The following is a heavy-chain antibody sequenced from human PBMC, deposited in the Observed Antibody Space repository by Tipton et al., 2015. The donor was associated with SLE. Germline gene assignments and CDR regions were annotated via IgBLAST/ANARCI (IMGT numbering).Heavy chain of an antibody. CDR2: VYSSGTT. Sequence: TLSLTCTVSGASISSGSYYWNWIRQPAGKGLEWIGRVYSSGTTNYNSSLKSRVTISVDTSKNQFSLKLSSVTAADTAVYYCARDGGSSWSLDAFDTWDQGTMVTVSS. J-gene: IGHJ3*02. D-gene: IGHD6-13*01. CDR3: ARDGGSSWSLDAFDT. CDR1: GASISSGSYY. V-gene: IGHV4-61*02.